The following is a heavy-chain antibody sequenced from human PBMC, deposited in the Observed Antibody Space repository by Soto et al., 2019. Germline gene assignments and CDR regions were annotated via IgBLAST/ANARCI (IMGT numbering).Heavy chain of an antibody. CDR1: SAPITKYY. Sequence: PSETLSLTCTVSSAPITKYYWGWVRQAPGRGLEWIGFIYYRGCISYSPSLKSRVTISVDTSKNQFSLKLSSVTAADTAVYYCARHPLVGATIGGAFDIWGQGTMVTVSS. J-gene: IGHJ3*02. D-gene: IGHD1-26*01. CDR2: IYYRGCI. CDR3: ARHPLVGATIGGAFDI. V-gene: IGHV4-59*08.